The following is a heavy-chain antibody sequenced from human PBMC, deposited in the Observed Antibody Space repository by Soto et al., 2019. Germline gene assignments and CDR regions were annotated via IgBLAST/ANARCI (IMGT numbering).Heavy chain of an antibody. Sequence: EVQLVESGGGLVQPGGSLRLSCAASGFTFSSYEMNWVRQAPGKGLECVSYISSSGSTIYYADSVKGRFTISRDNAKNSLYLQMNSLRAEDTAVYYCAREGTSGSHYYYGMDVWGQGTTVTVSS. CDR1: GFTFSSYE. J-gene: IGHJ6*02. CDR3: AREGTSGSHYYYGMDV. V-gene: IGHV3-48*03. CDR2: ISSSGSTI. D-gene: IGHD3-10*01.